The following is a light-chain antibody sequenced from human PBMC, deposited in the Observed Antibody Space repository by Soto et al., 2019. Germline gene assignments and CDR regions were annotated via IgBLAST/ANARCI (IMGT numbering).Light chain of an antibody. CDR1: RSVDTD. Sequence: EILLTQSLSTLSVSPGFSSTLPCRASRSVDTDLAWYQQKPGQAPRLLIYGASSRATGIPDRFSGSGSGTDFTLTISRLEPEDFAVYYCQQYGSSLTFGQGTRLEIK. CDR3: QQYGSSLT. V-gene: IGKV3-20*01. CDR2: GAS. J-gene: IGKJ5*01.